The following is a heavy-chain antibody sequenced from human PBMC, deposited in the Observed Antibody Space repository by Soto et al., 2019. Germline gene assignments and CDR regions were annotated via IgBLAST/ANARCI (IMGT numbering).Heavy chain of an antibody. V-gene: IGHV1-24*01. CDR1: GYTLTELS. D-gene: IGHD3-10*01. CDR3: ARGGITMVRGVIITADAFDI. CDR2: FDPEDGET. J-gene: IGHJ3*02. Sequence: ASVKVSCKVSGYTLTELSMHWVRQAPGKGLEWLGGFDPEDGETIYAQKFQGRVTMTRNTSISTAYMELSSLRSEDTAVYYCARGGITMVRGVIITADAFDIWGQGTMVTVSS.